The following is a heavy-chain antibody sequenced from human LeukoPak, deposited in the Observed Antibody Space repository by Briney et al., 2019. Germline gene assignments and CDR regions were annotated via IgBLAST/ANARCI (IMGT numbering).Heavy chain of an antibody. D-gene: IGHD3-10*01. Sequence: PGGSLRLSCAPSGFTFSSYSMNWVRQAPGKGLEWVSSISSSSSYIYYADSVKGRFTISRDNAKNSLYLQMNSLRAEDTAVYYCAREGLWFGELTPHYYYYMDVWGKGTTVTVSS. V-gene: IGHV3-21*01. CDR1: GFTFSSYS. CDR3: AREGLWFGELTPHYYYYMDV. CDR2: ISSSSSYI. J-gene: IGHJ6*03.